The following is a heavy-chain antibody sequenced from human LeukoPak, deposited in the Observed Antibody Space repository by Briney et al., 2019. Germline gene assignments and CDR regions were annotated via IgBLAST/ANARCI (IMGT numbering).Heavy chain of an antibody. CDR2: ISSSSSYI. J-gene: IGHJ6*02. CDR1: GFTFSSYS. V-gene: IGHV3-21*01. D-gene: IGHD4-11*01. CDR3: ARISTTVKYYYGMDV. Sequence: GGSLRLSCAASGFTFSSYSMNWVRQAPGKGLEWVSSISSSSSYIYYADSVKGRFTISRDSAKNSLYLQMNSLRAEDTAVYYCARISTTVKYYYGMDVWGQGTTVTVSS.